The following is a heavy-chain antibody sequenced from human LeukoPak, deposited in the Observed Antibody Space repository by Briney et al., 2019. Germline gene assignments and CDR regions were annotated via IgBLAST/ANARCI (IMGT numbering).Heavy chain of an antibody. J-gene: IGHJ4*02. Sequence: GGSLRLSCVASGVTFSTYCRHWVRQAPGKGLVWISRINSDGSTIRYADSVKGRFTISRDNAKNTLYLQMNSLRAEDTAVYYCARAWAVAGTGGYYWGQGTLVTVSS. D-gene: IGHD6-19*01. CDR1: GVTFSTYC. CDR2: INSDGSTI. V-gene: IGHV3-74*01. CDR3: ARAWAVAGTGGYY.